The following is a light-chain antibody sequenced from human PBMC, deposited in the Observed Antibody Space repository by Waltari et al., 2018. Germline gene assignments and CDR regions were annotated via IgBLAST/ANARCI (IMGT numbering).Light chain of an antibody. V-gene: IGKV1-33*01. J-gene: IGKJ4*01. CDR3: QQYANFPLT. CDR2: DAA. Sequence: DIQMTQSPSSLSASVGARVTITCQASQDISNFLNWYQQKPGKAPKLLIYDAANSETGVPSRFSGSAYGTDFTFTISSLQPEDIATDYCQQYANFPLTIGGGTKLEI. CDR1: QDISNF.